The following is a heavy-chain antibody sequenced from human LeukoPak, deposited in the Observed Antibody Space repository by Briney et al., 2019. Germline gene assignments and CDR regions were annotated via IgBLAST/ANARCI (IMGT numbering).Heavy chain of an antibody. V-gene: IGHV3-21*01. CDR2: ISSSSSYI. Sequence: GGSLILSCAASGFTFSSYSMNWVRQAPGKGLEWVSSISSSSSYIYYADSVKGRFTISRDNAKNSLYLQMNSLRAEDTAVYYCARPKHDYGVDDAFDIWGQGTMVTVSS. D-gene: IGHD4-17*01. CDR1: GFTFSSYS. J-gene: IGHJ3*02. CDR3: ARPKHDYGVDDAFDI.